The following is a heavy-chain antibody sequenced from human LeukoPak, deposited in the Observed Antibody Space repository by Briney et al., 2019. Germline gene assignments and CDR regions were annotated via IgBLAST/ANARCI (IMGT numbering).Heavy chain of an antibody. V-gene: IGHV1-2*02. J-gene: IGHJ4*02. CDR3: ARSLVGYCSGGSCYSYYFDY. CDR1: GYTFTGYY. Sequence: GASVKVSCKASGYTFTGYYMHWVRQAPGQGLEWMGWINPNSGGRNYVQKFQGRVTMTRDTSISTAYMELSRLRSDDTAVYYCARSLVGYCSGGSCYSYYFDYWGQGTLVTVSS. D-gene: IGHD2-15*01. CDR2: INPNSGGR.